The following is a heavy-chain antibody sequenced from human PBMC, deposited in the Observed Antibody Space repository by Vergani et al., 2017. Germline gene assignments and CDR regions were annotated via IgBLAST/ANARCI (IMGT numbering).Heavy chain of an antibody. CDR3: AKDGRKGDIVATIPYFDY. D-gene: IGHD5-12*01. CDR1: GFTFSSYA. J-gene: IGHJ4*02. Sequence: EVQLLESGGGLVQPGGSLRLSCAASGFTFSSYAMSWVRQAPGKGLEWVSAISGSGGSTYYADSVKGRFTISRDNSKNTLYLQMNSLRAEDTAVYYCAKDGRKGDIVATIPYFDYWGQGTLVTVSS. CDR2: ISGSGGST. V-gene: IGHV3-23*01.